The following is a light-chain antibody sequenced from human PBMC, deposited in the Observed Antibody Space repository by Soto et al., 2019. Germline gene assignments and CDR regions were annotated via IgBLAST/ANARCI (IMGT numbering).Light chain of an antibody. CDR2: VAS. J-gene: IGKJ1*01. V-gene: IGKV1-27*01. Sequence: DIPMTQSPSSLSAAVVDRVTITCRASQGINNYLAWYQQKPGTVPKLLIYVASTLQSGVPSRFSGSGSGTDFTLTISSLQPEDVATYYCQNYNSLPWTFGQGTKVEVK. CDR1: QGINNY. CDR3: QNYNSLPWT.